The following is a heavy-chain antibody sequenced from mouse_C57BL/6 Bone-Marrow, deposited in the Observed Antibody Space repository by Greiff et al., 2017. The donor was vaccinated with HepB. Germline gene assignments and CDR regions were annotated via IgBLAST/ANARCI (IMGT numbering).Heavy chain of an antibody. CDR1: GYSFTSYY. D-gene: IGHD1-1*01. CDR3: ARKYYG. V-gene: IGHV1-66*01. Sequence: QVQLKESGPELVKPGASVKISCKASGYSFTSYYIHWVKQRPGQGLEWIGWIYPGSGNTKYNEKFKGKATLTADTTSSTAYMQRSSLTSEDAAVYYCARKYYGWGQGTTLTVSS. CDR2: IYPGSGNT. J-gene: IGHJ2*01.